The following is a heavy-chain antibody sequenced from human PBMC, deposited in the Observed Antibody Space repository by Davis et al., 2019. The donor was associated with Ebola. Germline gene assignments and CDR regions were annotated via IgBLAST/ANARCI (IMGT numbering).Heavy chain of an antibody. J-gene: IGHJ3*02. CDR1: GGTFSNYA. V-gene: IGHV1-69*06. D-gene: IGHD2-8*01. CDR3: ARDLRGYCTDGVCYNTALDI. CDR2: IIPLFGTS. Sequence: SVTVSCKASGGTFSNYAITWLRQAPGQGLQWMGQIIPLFGTSKYAQNFPGRVTITADKSTTTVYMELSSLRSEDTAIYYCARDLRGYCTDGVCYNTALDIWGQGTMVTVSS.